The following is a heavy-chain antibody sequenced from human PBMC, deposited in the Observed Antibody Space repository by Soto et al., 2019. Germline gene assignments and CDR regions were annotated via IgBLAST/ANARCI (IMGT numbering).Heavy chain of an antibody. D-gene: IGHD3-9*01. V-gene: IGHV4-59*01. CDR1: GGSMSSYY. CDR2: IYYSGST. CDR3: ARELRYFDWLLYNWFDP. J-gene: IGHJ5*02. Sequence: SDTLYLTCTVSGGSMSSYYWSWIRQPPGKGLEWIGYIYYSGSTNYNPSLKSRVTISVDTSKNQFSLKLSSVTAADTAVYYCARELRYFDWLLYNWFDPWGQGTLVTVSS.